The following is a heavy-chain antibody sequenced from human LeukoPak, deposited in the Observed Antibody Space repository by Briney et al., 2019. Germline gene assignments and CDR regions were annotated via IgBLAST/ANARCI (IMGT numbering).Heavy chain of an antibody. CDR1: GFTFSSYW. CDR3: ARVPVVVAATAYYFDY. Sequence: GGSLRLSCAASGFTFSSYWMSWVRQAPGKGLEWVANIKQDGSEKYYVDSVKGRFTISRDNAKNSLYLQMNSLRAEDTAVYYCARVPVVVAATAYYFDYWGQGTLVTVSS. V-gene: IGHV3-7*01. D-gene: IGHD2-15*01. CDR2: IKQDGSEK. J-gene: IGHJ4*02.